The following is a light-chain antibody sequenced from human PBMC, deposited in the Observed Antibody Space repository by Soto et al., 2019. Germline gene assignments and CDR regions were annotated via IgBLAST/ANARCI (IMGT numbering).Light chain of an antibody. CDR1: QSVSSSS. J-gene: IGKJ2*01. Sequence: EIVLTQSPGTLSLSPGPTATLSCRASQSVSSSSLAWYQQKPGQAPRLLIYGASSRATGIPDRFSGSGSGTDFTLTISRLEPEDFAVFYCQQYGSSPYTFGQGTKPEIK. V-gene: IGKV3-20*01. CDR2: GAS. CDR3: QQYGSSPYT.